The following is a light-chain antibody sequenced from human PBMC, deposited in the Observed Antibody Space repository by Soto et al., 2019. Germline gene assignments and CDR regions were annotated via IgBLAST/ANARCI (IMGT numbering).Light chain of an antibody. Sequence: QSALTQPPSASGTPGQRVTISCSGGSSNIGTNAVNWYQQLPGTAPKLLIYNNNQRPSGVPDRFSGSKSGTSASLAISGLQSEDEADNYCAAWDDSLNGYVFGTGTKVTVL. J-gene: IGLJ1*01. CDR3: AAWDDSLNGYV. V-gene: IGLV1-44*01. CDR2: NNN. CDR1: SSNIGTNA.